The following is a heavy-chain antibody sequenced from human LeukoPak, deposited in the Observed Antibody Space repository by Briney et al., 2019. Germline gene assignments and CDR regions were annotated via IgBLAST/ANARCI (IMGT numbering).Heavy chain of an antibody. CDR2: INSDGKTT. Sequence: PGGSLRLSCAASGFTFSDYSMNWVRQAPGKGLEDLSYINSDGKTTWYADSVKGRFTASRDNAKNSLYLQMNSLKTEDTAVYYCTTAQLAPRQHYYYYYYMDVWGKGTTVTVSS. D-gene: IGHD3-10*01. V-gene: IGHV3-48*01. J-gene: IGHJ6*03. CDR3: TTAQLAPRQHYYYYYYMDV. CDR1: GFTFSDYS.